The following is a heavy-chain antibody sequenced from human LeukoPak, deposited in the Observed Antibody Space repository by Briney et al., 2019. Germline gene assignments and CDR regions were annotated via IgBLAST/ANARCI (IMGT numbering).Heavy chain of an antibody. D-gene: IGHD4-11*01. V-gene: IGHV4-59*04. J-gene: IGHJ4*02. CDR3: ARHSRAVTDDC. CDR2: IYYSGNT. CDR1: GGSIYNYY. Sequence: PSETLSLTCTISGGSIYNYYWSWVRQPPGKGLEWVGSIYYSGNTYYNASLKSRVSISVDTSRNQFSLTLSSLTAEATAIYSFARHSRAVTDDCGGEGTLVTVSS.